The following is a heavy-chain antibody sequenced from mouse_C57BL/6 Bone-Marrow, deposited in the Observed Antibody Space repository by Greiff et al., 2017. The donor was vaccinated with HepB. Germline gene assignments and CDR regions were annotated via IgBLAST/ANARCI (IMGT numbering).Heavy chain of an antibody. V-gene: IGHV5-17*01. CDR2: ISSGSSTI. CDR1: GFTFSDYG. Sequence: EVHLVESGGGLVKPGGSLKLSCAASGFTFSDYGMHWVRQAPEKGLEWVAYISSGSSTIYYADTVKGRFTISRDNAKNTLFLQMTSLRSEDTAMYYCARGILITTVVARYFDVWGTGTTVTVSS. D-gene: IGHD1-1*01. J-gene: IGHJ1*03. CDR3: ARGILITTVVARYFDV.